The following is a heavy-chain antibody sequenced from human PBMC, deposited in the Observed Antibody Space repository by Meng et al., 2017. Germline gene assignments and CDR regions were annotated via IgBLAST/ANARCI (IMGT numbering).Heavy chain of an antibody. CDR1: GGSFSGYY. CDR3: ARVGSFLRDY. J-gene: IGHJ4*02. V-gene: IGHV4-34*01. CDR2: INHSGST. Sequence: QGQLQQWGAGWLKPSETLSLTCAVYGGSFSGYYWSWIRQPPGKGLEWIGEINHSGSTNYNPSLKSRVTISVDTSKNQFSLKLSSVTAADTAVYYCARVGSFLRDYWGQGTLVTVSS. D-gene: IGHD2/OR15-2a*01.